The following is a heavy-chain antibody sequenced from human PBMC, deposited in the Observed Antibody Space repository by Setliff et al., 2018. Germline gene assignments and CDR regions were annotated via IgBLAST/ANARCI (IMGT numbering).Heavy chain of an antibody. CDR1: GGSVSNSGFF. CDR3: AGGSGYVWGNGGI. CDR2: IYDSGSS. D-gene: IGHD3-16*01. J-gene: IGHJ4*02. Sequence: PSETLSLTCTVSGGSVSNSGFFWGWLRQAPGKGLEWIGNIYDSGSSNYNASLKSRLIITRDTSKNQISLKLYSATAADTAVYFCAGGSGYVWGNGGIWGQGALVTVSS. V-gene: IGHV4-39*07.